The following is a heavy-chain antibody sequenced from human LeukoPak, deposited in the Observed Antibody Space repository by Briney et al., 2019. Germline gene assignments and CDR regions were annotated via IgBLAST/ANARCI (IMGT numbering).Heavy chain of an antibody. CDR1: GYSFTSYW. J-gene: IGHJ6*02. V-gene: IGHV5-51*01. CDR3: ARSGYDFWSGYYDFDRRRLVAGXMDV. CDR2: IYPGDSDT. Sequence: GESLKISCKGSGYSFTSYWIGWVRQMPGKGLEWMGIIYPGDSDTRYSPSFQGQVTISADKSISTAYPQWSSLKASDTAMYYCARSGYDFWSGYYDFDRRRLVAGXMDVWGQGTTVTVSS. D-gene: IGHD3-3*01.